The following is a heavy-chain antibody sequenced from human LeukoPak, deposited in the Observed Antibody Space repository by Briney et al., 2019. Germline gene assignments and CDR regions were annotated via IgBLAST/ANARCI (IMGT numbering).Heavy chain of an antibody. CDR1: GFSFSRNW. CDR3: AKRRDTNTWYTFDY. CDR2: INSDGSST. D-gene: IGHD6-13*01. J-gene: IGHJ4*02. Sequence: GGSLRLSCAASGFSFSRNWVHWVRQIPGKGLVWVSRINSDGSSTNYADSVKGRFTISRDNSKNTLYLQMNSLRAEDTAVYYCAKRRDTNTWYTFDYWGQGSLVTVSS. V-gene: IGHV3-74*01.